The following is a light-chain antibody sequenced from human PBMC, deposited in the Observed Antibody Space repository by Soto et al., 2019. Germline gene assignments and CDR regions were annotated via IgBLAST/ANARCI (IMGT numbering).Light chain of an antibody. CDR3: QQYASSPLLT. Sequence: EIVLTPSPGTLSLSPVETATLSCMASQTIGRNYLAWYQQKPGQAPRLLIFGTSTRATGIPDRFSGSGSATDFTLSISRLEPEDFAVYYCQQYASSPLLTFGGGTKVDIK. CDR1: QTIGRNY. V-gene: IGKV3-20*01. J-gene: IGKJ4*01. CDR2: GTS.